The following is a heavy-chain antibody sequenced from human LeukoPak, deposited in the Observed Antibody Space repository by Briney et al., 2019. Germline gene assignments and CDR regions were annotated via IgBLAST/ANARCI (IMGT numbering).Heavy chain of an antibody. CDR2: ISGSGGST. CDR3: VKGLRSSGYSLFDY. D-gene: IGHD3-22*01. CDR1: GFSFSSYA. V-gene: IGHV3-23*01. Sequence: GGSLRLSCAASGFSFSSYAMTWVRQAPGKGLEWVSSISGSGGSTAYADSVKGRFTISRDNSKNTLYLQMNSLRVEDTAVNYCVKGLRSSGYSLFDYWGQGTLVTVSS. J-gene: IGHJ4*02.